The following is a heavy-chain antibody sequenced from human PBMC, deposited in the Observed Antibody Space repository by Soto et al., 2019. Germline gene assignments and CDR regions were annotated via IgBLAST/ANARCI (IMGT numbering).Heavy chain of an antibody. CDR2: IYYSGST. D-gene: IGHD3-10*01. CDR1: GGSISNYY. CDR3: ASYGRGTYYYGYYFHH. V-gene: IGHV4-59*12. Sequence: SETLSLTCTISGGSISNYYWSWIRQPPGKGLEWIGYIYYSGSTNYNPSLKSRVTISLDTSKNQFSLKLSSVTAADAAVYYCASYGRGTYYYGYYFHHWGQGTPVTVSS. J-gene: IGHJ4*02.